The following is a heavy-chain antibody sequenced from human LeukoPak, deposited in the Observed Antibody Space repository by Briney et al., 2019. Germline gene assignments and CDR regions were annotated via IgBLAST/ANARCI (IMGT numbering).Heavy chain of an antibody. V-gene: IGHV3-21*01. CDR2: ISSSSSYI. D-gene: IGHD6-19*01. Sequence: GGSLRLSCAASGFTFSSYNMNWVRQAPGKGLEWVSSISSSSSYIYYADSVKGRFTISRDNAKNSLYLQMNSLRAEDTAVYYCARGAVAGNFDYWGQGTLVTVSS. J-gene: IGHJ4*02. CDR1: GFTFSSYN. CDR3: ARGAVAGNFDY.